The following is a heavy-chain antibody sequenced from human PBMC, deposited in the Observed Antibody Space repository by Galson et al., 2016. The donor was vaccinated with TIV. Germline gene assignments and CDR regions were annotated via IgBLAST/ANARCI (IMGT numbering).Heavy chain of an antibody. Sequence: SVKVSCKASGGILRSYAISWVRRAPGQGLEWMGRIIAIFGTTNYAQNFQGRVTITADESTDTAYVELNSLTSEDTAVYYCARATNYYDNWFDPWGQGTLVTVSS. D-gene: IGHD3-10*01. CDR2: IIAIFGTT. V-gene: IGHV1-69*13. CDR3: ARATNYYDNWFDP. CDR1: GGILRSYA. J-gene: IGHJ5*02.